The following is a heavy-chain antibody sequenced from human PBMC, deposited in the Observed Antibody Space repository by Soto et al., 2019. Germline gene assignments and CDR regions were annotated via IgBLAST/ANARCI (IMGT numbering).Heavy chain of an antibody. CDR2: ISYDGSNQ. CDR3: AKSWSGSHGAFDM. J-gene: IGHJ3*02. Sequence: LRLSCAASGFIFSTYGMHWVRQAPGKGLEWVAVISYDGSNQYYEDSVKGRFTISRDNSKNTLYLQMNSLRVEDTAVYYCAKSWSGSHGAFDMWGQGTMVTVSS. V-gene: IGHV3-30*18. D-gene: IGHD2-8*02. CDR1: GFIFSTYG.